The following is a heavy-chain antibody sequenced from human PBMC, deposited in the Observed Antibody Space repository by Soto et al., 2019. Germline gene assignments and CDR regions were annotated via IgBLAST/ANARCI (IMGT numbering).Heavy chain of an antibody. V-gene: IGHV3-30*18. CDR1: GFTFSSYG. D-gene: IGHD4-17*01. Sequence: QVQLVESGGGVVQPGRSLRLSCAASGFTFSSYGMHWVRQAPGKGLEWVAVISYDGSNKYYADSVKGRFTISRDNSKHTLYLQMHSLRAEDTAVYYCAKILQLGDYAYYYYGMDVWGQGTTVTVSS. J-gene: IGHJ6*02. CDR3: AKILQLGDYAYYYYGMDV. CDR2: ISYDGSNK.